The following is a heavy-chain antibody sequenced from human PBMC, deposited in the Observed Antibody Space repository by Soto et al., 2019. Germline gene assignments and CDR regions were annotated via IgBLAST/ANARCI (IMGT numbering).Heavy chain of an antibody. V-gene: IGHV4-30-4*01. J-gene: IGHJ3*02. D-gene: IGHD5-12*01. CDR2: IYYSGST. Sequence: SETLSLTCTVSGGSISSGDYYWSWIRQPPGKGLEWIGYIYYSGSTYYNPSLKSRVTISVDTSKNQFSLKLSSVTAADTAVYYCARDPGYVYAFDIWGQGTMVTVSS. CDR3: ARDPGYVYAFDI. CDR1: GGSISSGDYY.